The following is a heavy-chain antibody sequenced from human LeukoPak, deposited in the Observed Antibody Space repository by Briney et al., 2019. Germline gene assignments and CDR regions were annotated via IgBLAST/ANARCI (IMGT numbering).Heavy chain of an antibody. CDR2: IYPGDSDT. J-gene: IGHJ5*02. V-gene: IGHV5-51*01. Sequence: GESLKISCKGSGYSFTSYWIGWLRQMPGKGLEWMGIIYPGDSDTRYSPSFQGQVTISADKSISTAYLQWSSLKASDTAMYYCASTRGYYDSSGYYFNWFDPWGQGTLVTVSS. D-gene: IGHD3-22*01. CDR3: ASTRGYYDSSGYYFNWFDP. CDR1: GYSFTSYW.